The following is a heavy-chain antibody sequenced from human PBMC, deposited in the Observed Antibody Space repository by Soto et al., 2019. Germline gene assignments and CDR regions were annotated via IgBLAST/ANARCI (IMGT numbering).Heavy chain of an antibody. D-gene: IGHD5-12*01. Sequence: VQLAQSGAEVKKPGASVKVSCKTSGDSFNDYYIHWVRQAAGQGLEWMGWINPNGGATKYAQKFQGRVTVTRDTSIRTVYMELSSLRSDDTAVYYCARESGGATATLDYYYFYMDVWGKGTTVTVSS. J-gene: IGHJ6*03. CDR3: ARESGGATATLDYYYFYMDV. CDR2: INPNGGAT. V-gene: IGHV1-2*02. CDR1: GDSFNDYY.